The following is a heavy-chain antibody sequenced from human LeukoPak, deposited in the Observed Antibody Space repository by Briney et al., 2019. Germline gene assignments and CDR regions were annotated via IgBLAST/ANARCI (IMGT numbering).Heavy chain of an antibody. Sequence: GGSLRLSCAASGFTFSSYSMNWVRQAPGKGLDWVSSISSSSSYIYYADSVKGRFTISRDNAKNSLYLQMNSLRAEDTAVYYCARAPINWGGSYFDYWGQGTLVTVSS. CDR3: ARAPINWGGSYFDY. V-gene: IGHV3-21*01. CDR2: ISSSSSYI. D-gene: IGHD7-27*01. J-gene: IGHJ4*02. CDR1: GFTFSSYS.